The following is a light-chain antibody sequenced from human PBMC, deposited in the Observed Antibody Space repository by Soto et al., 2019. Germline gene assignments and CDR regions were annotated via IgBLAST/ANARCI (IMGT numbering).Light chain of an antibody. CDR2: DTS. CDR3: QQYGISPPT. CDR1: ETITSNF. V-gene: IGKV3D-20*01. J-gene: IGKJ2*01. Sequence: EIVLTQSPATLSLSPGERATLFCGATETITSNFLAWFQRRPGLAPRLVIYDTSKRASGIPDRFSGSGSGTDFTLTISRLEPGDSALYFCQQYGISPPTFGLGTQLEI.